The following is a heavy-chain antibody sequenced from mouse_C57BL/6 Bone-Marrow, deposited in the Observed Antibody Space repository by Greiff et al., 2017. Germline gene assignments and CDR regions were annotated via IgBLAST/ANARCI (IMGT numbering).Heavy chain of an antibody. D-gene: IGHD2-3*01. CDR1: GFNIKDDY. Sequence: VQLQQSGAELVRPGASVKLSCTASGFNIKDDYMHWVKQRPEQGLEWIGWIDPANGDTEYASQFQGKATITADTSSNTAYLQLSSLTSEDTTVYYCTTMMFDDWGQGTTLTGSS. J-gene: IGHJ2*01. CDR2: IDPANGDT. CDR3: TTMMFDD. V-gene: IGHV14-4*01.